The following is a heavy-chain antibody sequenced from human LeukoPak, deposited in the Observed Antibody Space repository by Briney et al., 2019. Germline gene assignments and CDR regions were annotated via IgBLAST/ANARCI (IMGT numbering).Heavy chain of an antibody. J-gene: IGHJ5*02. CDR1: GYSISSGYY. D-gene: IGHD2-2*01. V-gene: IGHV4-38-2*01. CDR3: ARFESTSGRGFDP. Sequence: SETLSLTCAVSGYSISSGYYWGWIRPPPGKGLEWIGTIYHSGTTYYNPSLKSRVAISLDTSKNRFSLNLRSVTAADTAVYYCARFESTSGRGFDPWGQGTLVTVSS. CDR2: IYHSGTT.